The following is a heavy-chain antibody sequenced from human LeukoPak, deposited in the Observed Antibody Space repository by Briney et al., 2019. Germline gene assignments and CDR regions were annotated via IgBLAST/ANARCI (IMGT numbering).Heavy chain of an antibody. CDR3: ARSLFRGSGSWKGWFDP. D-gene: IGHD6-13*01. V-gene: IGHV4-34*01. J-gene: IGHJ5*02. CDR2: INHSGST. Sequence: PSETLSLTCAVYGGSFSGYYWSWIRQPPGKGLEWIGEINHSGSTNYNPSLKSRVTISVDRSKNQFSLKLTSMTAADTAVYYCARSLFRGSGSWKGWFDPWGQGILVTVSS. CDR1: GGSFSGYY.